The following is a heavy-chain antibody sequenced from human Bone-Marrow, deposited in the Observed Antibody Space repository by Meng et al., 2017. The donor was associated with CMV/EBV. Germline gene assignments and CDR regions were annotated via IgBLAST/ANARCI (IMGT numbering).Heavy chain of an antibody. CDR2: INYSGTT. CDR3: TRDTGAAAAPDY. Sequence: SETLSLTCTVSGYSISTGYFWGWVRQPPGKGLEWIGSINYSGTTYYRSSLKSRVTISVDTSKNQFSLNLSSVTAADTAVYYCTRDTGAAAAPDYWGPGTLVTVSS. V-gene: IGHV4-38-2*02. CDR1: GYSISTGYF. J-gene: IGHJ4*02. D-gene: IGHD6-25*01.